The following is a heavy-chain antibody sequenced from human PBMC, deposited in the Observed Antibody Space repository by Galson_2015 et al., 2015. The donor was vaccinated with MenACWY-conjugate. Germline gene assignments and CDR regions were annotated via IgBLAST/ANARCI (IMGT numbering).Heavy chain of an antibody. CDR2: ISTNNGNT. CDR1: GYTFTVYG. V-gene: IGHV1-18*04. J-gene: IGHJ4*02. Sequence: SVKVSCKASGYTFTVYGINWVRQAPGQGLEWMGWISTNNGNTAFAQKFRGRVTMNRETSTSTVYMELRSLRSDDTAMYYCARDHLYCNSAGCVGSGTTLEYWGQGTLVTVSS. CDR3: ARDHLYCNSAGCVGSGTTLEY. D-gene: IGHD2/OR15-2a*01.